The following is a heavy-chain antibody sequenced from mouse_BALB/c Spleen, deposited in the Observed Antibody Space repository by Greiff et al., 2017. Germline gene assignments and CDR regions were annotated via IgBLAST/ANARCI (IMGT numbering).Heavy chain of an antibody. Sequence: VQLQESGPGLVAPSQSLSLTCIVSGFSFTSYCVHWVRQPPGKGLEWLGVIWAGGSTNYNSALMSRLSISTDNSKSHVFIKMNSLQTDNTSMYCCARESPSYPLDYWGQGTTLTVSS. CDR3: ARESPSYPLDY. CDR2: IWAGGST. CDR1: GFSFTSYC. V-gene: IGHV2-9*02. D-gene: IGHD6-1*01. J-gene: IGHJ2*01.